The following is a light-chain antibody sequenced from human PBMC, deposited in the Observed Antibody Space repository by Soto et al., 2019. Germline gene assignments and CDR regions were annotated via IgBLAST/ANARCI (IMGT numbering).Light chain of an antibody. J-gene: IGLJ3*02. CDR1: SSNIGAGYD. Sequence: QSVLTQPPSVSGAPGQRVTISCTGSSSNIGAGYDVHWYQQLPGTAPKLLIYGNSHRPSGVPDRFSGSKSGTSASPAITGLQAADEADYYCQSYDSSLSGSVFGGGTKLTVL. CDR2: GNS. V-gene: IGLV1-40*01. CDR3: QSYDSSLSGSV.